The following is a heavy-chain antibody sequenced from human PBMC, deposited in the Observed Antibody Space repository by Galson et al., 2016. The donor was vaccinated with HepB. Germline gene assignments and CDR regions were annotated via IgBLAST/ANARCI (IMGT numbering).Heavy chain of an antibody. J-gene: IGHJ4*02. D-gene: IGHD3-22*01. Sequence: SVKVSCKASGYTFTNYGFTWVRQAPGQGLEWMGWISAYKGNINYAQKFQGRVTMTTDTSTNTAYMELGSLRSDDTAVYYCARGDGYYYDSSDYPHFDYWGQGTLVTVSS. CDR1: GYTFTNYG. CDR3: ARGDGYYYDSSDYPHFDY. V-gene: IGHV1-18*01. CDR2: ISAYKGNI.